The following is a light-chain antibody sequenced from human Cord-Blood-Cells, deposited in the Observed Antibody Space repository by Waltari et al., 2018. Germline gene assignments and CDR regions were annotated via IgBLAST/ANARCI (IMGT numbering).Light chain of an antibody. V-gene: IGLV2-14*01. CDR2: DVS. J-gene: IGLJ3*02. Sequence: QYGLTQPASVSGSPGQSIAISSTGTRSDVGGYNYVHWYQQHPGKAPTLMIYDVSTRPSGVSNRFSGSKSGNTASLTISGLQAEDEADYYCSSYTSSSTLVFGGGTKLTVL. CDR3: SSYTSSSTLV. CDR1: RSDVGGYNY.